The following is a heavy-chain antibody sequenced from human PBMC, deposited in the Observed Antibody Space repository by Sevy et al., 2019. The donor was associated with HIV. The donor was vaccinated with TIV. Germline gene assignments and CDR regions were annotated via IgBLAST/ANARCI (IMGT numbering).Heavy chain of an antibody. Sequence: ASVKVSCKVSGYTLTELSMHLVRQAPGKGLEWMGGFDPEDGETIYAQKFQGRVTMTEDTSTDTAYMELSSLRSEDTAVYYCATRYYYGSGSYSFDYWGQGTLVTVSS. CDR3: ATRYYYGSGSYSFDY. V-gene: IGHV1-24*01. CDR1: GYTLTELS. J-gene: IGHJ4*02. CDR2: FDPEDGET. D-gene: IGHD3-10*01.